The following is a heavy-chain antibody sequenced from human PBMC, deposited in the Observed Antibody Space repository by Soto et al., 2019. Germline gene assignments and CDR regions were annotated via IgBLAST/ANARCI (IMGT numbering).Heavy chain of an antibody. CDR1: GGTFSSYA. Sequence: QVQLVQSGAEVKKPGSSVKVSCKASGGTFSSYALNWVRQAPGQGLEWMGGFIPMFGTTNYAQNFQGRLTITADESTDTAYMALSSLRSEDTAVYYCARVTLTVGDTPYTKHYYGMDVWGQGPTVTVSS. CDR2: FIPMFGTT. D-gene: IGHD1-26*01. J-gene: IGHJ6*02. CDR3: ARVTLTVGDTPYTKHYYGMDV. V-gene: IGHV1-69*01.